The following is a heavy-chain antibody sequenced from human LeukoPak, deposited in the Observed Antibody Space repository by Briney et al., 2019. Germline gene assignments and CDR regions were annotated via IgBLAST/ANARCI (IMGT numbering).Heavy chain of an antibody. CDR2: IWYDGSNK. V-gene: IGHV3-33*08. CDR3: AREYDSSGYYYVEAFDI. Sequence: PGGSLRLSCAASGFTFSSYAMSWVCQAPGKGLEWVAVIWYDGSNKYYADSVKGRFTISRDNSKNTLYLQMNSLRAEDTAVYYCAREYDSSGYYYVEAFDIWGQGTMVTVSS. J-gene: IGHJ3*02. CDR1: GFTFSSYA. D-gene: IGHD3-22*01.